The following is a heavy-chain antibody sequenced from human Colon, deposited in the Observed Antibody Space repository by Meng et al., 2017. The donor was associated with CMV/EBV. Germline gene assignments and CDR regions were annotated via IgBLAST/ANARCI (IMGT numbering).Heavy chain of an antibody. CDR1: GFIFTNYG. D-gene: IGHD3-16*01. Sequence: GGSLRPSCAASGFIFTNYGMHWVRQAPGRGLQWVAAIWYDGSQTHYEDSVKGRFTISRDNAKNTVHLEMNSLRDGDTAVYYCAKDWGTGPYYFDNWGQGTLVTVSS. V-gene: IGHV3-33*03. J-gene: IGHJ4*02. CDR2: IWYDGSQT. CDR3: AKDWGTGPYYFDN.